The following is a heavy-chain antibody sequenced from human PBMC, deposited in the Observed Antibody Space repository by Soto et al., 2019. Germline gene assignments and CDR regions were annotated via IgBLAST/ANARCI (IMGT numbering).Heavy chain of an antibody. CDR1: GGSFSGYY. CDR2: INHSGST. D-gene: IGHD3-9*01. V-gene: IGHV4-34*01. J-gene: IGHJ4*02. Sequence: SETLSLTCAVYGGSFSGYYWSWIRQPPGKGLEWIGEINHSGSTNYNPSLKSRVTISVDTSKNQFSLKLSSVTAADTAVYYCARGLRYFDWLFPYWGQGTLVTVSS. CDR3: ARGLRYFDWLFPY.